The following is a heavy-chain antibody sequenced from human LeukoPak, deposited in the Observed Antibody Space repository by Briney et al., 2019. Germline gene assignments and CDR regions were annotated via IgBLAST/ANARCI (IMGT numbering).Heavy chain of an antibody. CDR1: GFTFSTYA. Sequence: PGGSLRLSCAASGFTFSTYAMHWVRQAPGKGLEWVAVISYDGSSKYYADSVKGRFTISRDNAKNSLYLQMNSLRGEDTALYYCARGGLIQRHAFDIWGQGTMVTVSS. D-gene: IGHD1-1*01. CDR2: ISYDGSSK. CDR3: ARGGLIQRHAFDI. V-gene: IGHV3-30*04. J-gene: IGHJ3*02.